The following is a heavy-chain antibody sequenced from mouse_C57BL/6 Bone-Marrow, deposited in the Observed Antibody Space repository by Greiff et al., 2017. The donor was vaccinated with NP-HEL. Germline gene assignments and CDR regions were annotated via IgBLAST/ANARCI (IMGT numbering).Heavy chain of an antibody. CDR1: GYAFTNYL. Sequence: VKLKQSGAELVRPGTSVKVSCKASGYAFTNYLIGWVKPRPGQGLEWIGVINPGSGGTNYNEKFKGKATLTEDKSSSTTYMQLNSPTSEDSAVYFCARGFDDWGKGTTLTVSS. CDR3: ARGFDD. CDR2: INPGSGGT. V-gene: IGHV1-54*01. J-gene: IGHJ2*01.